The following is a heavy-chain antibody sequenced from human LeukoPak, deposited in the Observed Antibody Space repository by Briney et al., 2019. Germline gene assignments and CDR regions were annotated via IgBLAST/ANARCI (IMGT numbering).Heavy chain of an antibody. D-gene: IGHD3-22*01. J-gene: IGHJ4*02. Sequence: AGGSLRLSCAASAFTFSSYAMNWVRQAPGKGLECVSNIKEDGSEKYYADSVKGRFTISRDNAKNSLYLQMNSLRAEDTAVYYCAGYYYDSTTYRDYWGQGTLVTVSS. CDR2: IKEDGSEK. CDR3: AGYYYDSTTYRDY. CDR1: AFTFSSYA. V-gene: IGHV3-7*01.